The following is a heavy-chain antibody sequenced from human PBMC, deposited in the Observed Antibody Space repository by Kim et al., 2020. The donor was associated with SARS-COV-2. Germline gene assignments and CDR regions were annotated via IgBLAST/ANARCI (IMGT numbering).Heavy chain of an antibody. Sequence: SETLSLTCTVSGGSVSSGSYYWSWLRQPPGKGLEWIGYIYYSGSTNYNSSLKSRVTISVDTSKNQFSLKLSSVTAADTAVYYCARGPDYEGWFDPWGQGT. CDR2: IYYSGST. CDR3: ARGPDYEGWFDP. J-gene: IGHJ5*02. CDR1: GGSVSSGSYY. V-gene: IGHV4-61*01. D-gene: IGHD4-17*01.